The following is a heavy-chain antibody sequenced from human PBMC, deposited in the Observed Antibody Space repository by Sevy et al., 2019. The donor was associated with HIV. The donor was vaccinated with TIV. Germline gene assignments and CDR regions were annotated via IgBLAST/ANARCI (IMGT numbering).Heavy chain of an antibody. CDR2: ISSNGGST. Sequence: GGSRRLSCSASGFTFSSYAMHWVRQAPGKGLEYVSAISSNGGSTYYADSVKGRFTISRDNSKNTLYLQMSSLRAEDTAVYYCVKDPTIFGVVIIPLAFDIWGQGTMVTVSS. CDR3: VKDPTIFGVVIIPLAFDI. J-gene: IGHJ3*02. V-gene: IGHV3-64D*06. CDR1: GFTFSSYA. D-gene: IGHD3-3*01.